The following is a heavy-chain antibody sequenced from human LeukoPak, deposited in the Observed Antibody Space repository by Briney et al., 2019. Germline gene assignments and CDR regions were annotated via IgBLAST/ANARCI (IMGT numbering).Heavy chain of an antibody. J-gene: IGHJ2*01. V-gene: IGHV5-51*01. Sequence: GESLKISCQSFGYNFTPYWIVWVRQMPGKGLEWMGITFAGYSYSIYSLSFQGQVTMSVDKSISTAYLQWSSLKASDTAMYYCARHFHPAETTGGYFDLWGRGTLVTVSA. CDR3: ARHFHPAETTGGYFDL. CDR1: GYNFTPYW. D-gene: IGHD4-17*01. CDR2: TFAGYSYS.